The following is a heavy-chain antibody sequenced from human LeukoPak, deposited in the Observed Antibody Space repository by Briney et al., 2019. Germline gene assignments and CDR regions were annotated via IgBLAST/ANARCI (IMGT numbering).Heavy chain of an antibody. CDR3: ARSVEDYYDSSGYAT. J-gene: IGHJ3*01. Sequence: ASVKVSCKASGYTFTGYYMHWVRQAPGQGLEWMGWMNPNSGNTGYAQKFQGRVTMTRNTSISTAYMELSSLRSEDTAVYYCARSVEDYYDSSGYATWGQGTMVTVSS. V-gene: IGHV1-8*02. CDR2: MNPNSGNT. CDR1: GYTFTGYY. D-gene: IGHD3-22*01.